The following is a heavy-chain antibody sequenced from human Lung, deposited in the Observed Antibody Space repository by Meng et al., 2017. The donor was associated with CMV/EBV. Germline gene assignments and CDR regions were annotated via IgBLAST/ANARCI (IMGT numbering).Heavy chain of an antibody. J-gene: IGHJ4*02. D-gene: IGHD1-7*01. CDR1: GFTFSNFG. CDR2: LWYDGSNT. Sequence: PXAASGFTFSNFGMHWVRQAPGRGLEWVALLWYDGSNTNYADSVKGRFTISRDNSKNTVYLQMNSLRVEDTAVYYCAKDMRDFGELLEYWGQGTLVTVSS. CDR3: AKDMRDFGELLEY. V-gene: IGHV3-33*06.